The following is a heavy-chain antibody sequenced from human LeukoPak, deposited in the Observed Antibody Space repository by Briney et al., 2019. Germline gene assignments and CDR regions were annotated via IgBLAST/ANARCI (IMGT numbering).Heavy chain of an antibody. CDR1: GGSISSGSYY. V-gene: IGHV4-61*02. D-gene: IGHD3-22*01. CDR2: IYIRGST. CDR3: ARSSEGRYYYDSSGFSYYYYYMDV. Sequence: PSETLSLTCTVSGGSISSGSYYWSWIWQPAGKGLEWIGRIYIRGSTNYNPSLKSRVTISVDTSKNQFSLKLSSVTAADTAWYYCARSSEGRYYYDSSGFSYYYYYMDVWGKGTTVTISS. J-gene: IGHJ6*03.